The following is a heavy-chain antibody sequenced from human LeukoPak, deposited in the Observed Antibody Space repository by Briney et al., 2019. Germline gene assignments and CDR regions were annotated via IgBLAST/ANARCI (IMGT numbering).Heavy chain of an antibody. CDR2: IYSSGST. D-gene: IGHD5-18*01. J-gene: IGHJ4*02. Sequence: KSSETLSLTCTVSGGSISSYYWSWIRQPPGKGLEWIGYIYSSGSTNYNPSLKSRVTISVDTSKNQFSLKLSSVTATDTAVYYCARYSYGFDYWGQGTLVTVSS. V-gene: IGHV4-59*01. CDR1: GGSISSYY. CDR3: ARYSYGFDY.